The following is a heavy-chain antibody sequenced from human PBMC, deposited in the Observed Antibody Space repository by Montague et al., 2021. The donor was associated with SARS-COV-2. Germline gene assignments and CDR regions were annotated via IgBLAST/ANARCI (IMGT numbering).Heavy chain of an antibody. CDR1: GFSISSGFY. CDR2: VYHSGYT. V-gene: IGHV4-38-2*01. CDR3: ARRGYTGSEYFDY. Sequence: SETLSLTCSVSGFSISSGFYWAWIRQSPGKGPEWIGTVYHSGYTHYNPSLKCRVTVSIDTSKNQFSLTVTSVTAADTAVYFCARRGYTGSEYFDYWGQGTLVTVSS. D-gene: IGHD5-12*01. J-gene: IGHJ4*02.